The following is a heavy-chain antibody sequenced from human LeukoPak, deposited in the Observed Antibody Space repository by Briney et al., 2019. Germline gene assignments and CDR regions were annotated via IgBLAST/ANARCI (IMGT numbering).Heavy chain of an antibody. CDR1: GYTFTGYY. CDR3: ARALTGWNGVELLSFDY. CDR2: INPNSGGT. D-gene: IGHD1-1*01. Sequence: GASVKVSCKASGYTFTGYYMHWVRQAPGQGLEGMGWINPNSGGTNYAQKFQGRVTMTRDTSISTAYMELSRLRSDDTAVYYCARALTGWNGVELLSFDYWGQGTLVTVSS. J-gene: IGHJ4*02. V-gene: IGHV1-2*02.